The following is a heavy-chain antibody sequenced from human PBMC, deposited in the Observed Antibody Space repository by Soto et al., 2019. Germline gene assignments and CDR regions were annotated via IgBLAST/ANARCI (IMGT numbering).Heavy chain of an antibody. D-gene: IGHD2-8*02. V-gene: IGHV4-34*01. CDR1: GGSFSGYY. Sequence: QVQLQQWGAGLLKPSETLSLTCAVYGGSFSGYYWTWIRQPPGTGLEWIGEINHSGSTNYNPSLKSRVPISVDTSKNQFALKRTSVTSADTAVYSCARDKITGLFEYWGQGTLVTVSS. CDR3: ARDKITGLFEY. CDR2: INHSGST. J-gene: IGHJ4*02.